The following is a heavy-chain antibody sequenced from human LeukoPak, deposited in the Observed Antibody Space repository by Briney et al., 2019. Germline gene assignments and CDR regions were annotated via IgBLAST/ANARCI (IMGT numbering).Heavy chain of an antibody. CDR1: GYTFTSYY. D-gene: IGHD2-21*01. CDR3: AYSGAANWSDP. V-gene: IGHV1-46*01. J-gene: IGHJ5*02. CDR2: INPSGGST. Sequence: ASVKVSCKASGYTFTSYYMHWVRQAPGQGLEWMGIINPSGGSTSYAQKFQGRVTMTRDTSTSTVYMELSSLRSEDTAVYYCAYSGAANWSDPWGQGTLVTVSS.